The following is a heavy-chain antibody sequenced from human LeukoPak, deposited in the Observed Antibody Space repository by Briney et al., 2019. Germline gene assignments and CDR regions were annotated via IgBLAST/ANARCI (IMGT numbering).Heavy chain of an antibody. CDR1: GFTFGDYA. Sequence: GGSLRLFCVASGFTFGDYAMSWFRQAPGKGLEGVGLIRSKAYGGTTEYAASVKGRFTISRDNSKSIAYVQMNSLKAEDTAVYYCSRGFEYWGQGTLVIVSS. CDR3: SRGFEY. J-gene: IGHJ4*02. V-gene: IGHV3-49*03. CDR2: IRSKAYGGTT.